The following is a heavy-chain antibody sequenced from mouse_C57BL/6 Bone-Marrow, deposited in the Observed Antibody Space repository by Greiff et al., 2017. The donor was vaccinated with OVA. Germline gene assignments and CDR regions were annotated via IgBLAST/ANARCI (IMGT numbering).Heavy chain of an antibody. CDR3: ARDYGSSLWFAY. V-gene: IGHV1-81*01. CDR1: GYTFTSYG. CDR2: IYPRSGNT. Sequence: VQLQQSGAELARPGASVKLSCKASGYTFTSYGISWVKQRTGQGLEWIGEIYPRSGNTYYNEKFKGKATLTADKSSRTAYMELRSLTSEDSAVYFCARDYGSSLWFAYWGQGTLVTVSA. D-gene: IGHD1-1*01. J-gene: IGHJ3*01.